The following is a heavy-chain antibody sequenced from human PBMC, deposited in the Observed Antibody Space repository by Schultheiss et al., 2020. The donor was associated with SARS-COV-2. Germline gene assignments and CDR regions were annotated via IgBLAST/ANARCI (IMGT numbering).Heavy chain of an antibody. CDR3: ARGRRDPGEWDY. V-gene: IGHV3-21*01. D-gene: IGHD3-3*01. Sequence: GGSLRLSCAASGFTFSSYSMNWVRQAPGKGLEWVSAISGSGGSTYYADSVKGRFTISRDNAKNSLYLQMNSLRAEDTAVYYCARGRRDPGEWDYWGQGTLVTVSS. J-gene: IGHJ4*02. CDR2: ISGSGGST. CDR1: GFTFSSYS.